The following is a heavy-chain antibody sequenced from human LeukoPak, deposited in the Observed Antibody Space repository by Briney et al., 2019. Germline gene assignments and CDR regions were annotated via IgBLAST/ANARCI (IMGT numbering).Heavy chain of an antibody. CDR3: AKDPLRGYSYGFPGY. CDR2: ISGDGGST. CDR1: GFTFDDYA. V-gene: IGHV3-43*02. J-gene: IGHJ4*02. Sequence: PGGSLRLSXAASGFTFDDYAMHWVRQAPGKGLEWLSLISGDGGSTYYADSVKGRFTISRDNSKNSLYLQMNSLRTEDTALYYCAKDPLRGYSYGFPGYWGQGTLVTVSS. D-gene: IGHD5-18*01.